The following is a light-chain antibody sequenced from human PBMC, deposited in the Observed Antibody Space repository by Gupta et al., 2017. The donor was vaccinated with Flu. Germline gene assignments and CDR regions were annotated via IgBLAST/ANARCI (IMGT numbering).Light chain of an antibody. CDR2: EVS. V-gene: IGLV2-14*01. Sequence: QSALTQPASVSGSPGQSIAISCTGTSSDVGGYEYVSWYQQHPDTAPKLMIFEVSNRPSGGSDRFSGSKSGNTASLTISGLQADDEADYYCSSYTNTGTLVVFGGGTKLTVL. CDR3: SSYTNTGTLVV. CDR1: SSDVGGYEY. J-gene: IGLJ2*01.